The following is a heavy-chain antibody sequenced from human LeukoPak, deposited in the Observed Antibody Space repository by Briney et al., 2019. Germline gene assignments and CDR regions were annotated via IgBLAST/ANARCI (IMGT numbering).Heavy chain of an antibody. CDR1: GFTFSSYA. Sequence: GGSLRLSCAASGFTFSSYAMAWVRQAPGKGLEWVSAISGSRNNTYYADSVKGRFTISRDNSKNTLYLQVNSLRAEDTAVFYCAKEIWPTVTTPGHTYFDYWGQGTLVTVSS. V-gene: IGHV3-23*01. CDR2: ISGSRNNT. D-gene: IGHD4-17*01. J-gene: IGHJ4*02. CDR3: AKEIWPTVTTPGHTYFDY.